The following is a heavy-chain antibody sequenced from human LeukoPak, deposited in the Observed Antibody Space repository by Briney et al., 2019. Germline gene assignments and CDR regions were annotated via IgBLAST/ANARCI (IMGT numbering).Heavy chain of an antibody. J-gene: IGHJ4*02. D-gene: IGHD6-13*01. CDR2: IYYSGST. V-gene: IGHV4-39*01. CDR3: ASLKRSWYLHSSSQTIDY. Sequence: SETMSLTCTVSGGSISSSSYYWGWIRQPPGKGLEWFGSIYYSGSTYYNPSLKSRVTISVDTSKNQFSLKLSSVTAADTAVYYCASLKRSWYLHSSSQTIDYWGQGTLVTVSS. CDR1: GGSISSSSYY.